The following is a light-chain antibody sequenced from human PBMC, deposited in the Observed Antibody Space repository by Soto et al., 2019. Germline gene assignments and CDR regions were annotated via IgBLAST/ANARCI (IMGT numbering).Light chain of an antibody. J-gene: IGKJ5*01. CDR3: QQLKSYPFT. CDR2: DAS. V-gene: IGKV1-13*02. Sequence: AIQLTQSPSSLSASVGDRVSITCRASQGISSALAWYQHKPGKPPKILIYDASSLQSGVPSRFSGSESGTECTLTISSLQPEDFATYYCQQLKSYPFTFGQGKRLEIK. CDR1: QGISSA.